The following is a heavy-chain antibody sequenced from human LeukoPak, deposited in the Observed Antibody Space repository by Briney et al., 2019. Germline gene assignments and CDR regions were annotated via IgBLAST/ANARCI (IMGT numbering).Heavy chain of an antibody. V-gene: IGHV4-30-4*08. CDR2: IYYSGST. CDR3: ARDLRCSSTSCSNNWFDP. CDR1: GGSISSGDYY. D-gene: IGHD2-2*01. Sequence: PSQTLSLTCTVSGGSISSGDYYWSWIRQPPGKGLEWIGYIYYSGSTYYNPSLKSRVTISVDTSKNQFSLKLSSVTAADTAVYYCARDLRCSSTSCSNNWFDPWGQGTLVTVSS. J-gene: IGHJ5*02.